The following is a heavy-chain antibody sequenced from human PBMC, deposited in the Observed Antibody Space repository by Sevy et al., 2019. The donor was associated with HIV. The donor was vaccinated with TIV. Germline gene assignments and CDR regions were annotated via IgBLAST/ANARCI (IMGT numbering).Heavy chain of an antibody. CDR1: GFTLSSYG. V-gene: IGHV3-33*01. J-gene: IGHJ6*02. CDR2: IRHDGSNK. CDR3: ARDRLGITISAEWGGGMDV. Sequence: GGSLRLSCAVSGFTLSSYGMHWVRQAPGKGLEWVAVIRHDGSNKNYADSVKGRFTISRDNSKNTLYLQMNSLRAEDTAVYYCARDRLGITISAEWGGGMDVWGQGATVTVSS. D-gene: IGHD3-3*01.